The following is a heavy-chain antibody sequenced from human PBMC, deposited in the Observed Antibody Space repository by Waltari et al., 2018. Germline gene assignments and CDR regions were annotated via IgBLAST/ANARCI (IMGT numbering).Heavy chain of an antibody. D-gene: IGHD6-6*01. V-gene: IGHV3-30*03. CDR3: ARDHSSSSGGFDY. J-gene: IGHJ4*02. CDR1: GFTFSSYG. CDR2: ISYDGSNK. Sequence: QVQLVESGGGVVQPGRSLRLSCAASGFTFSSYGMHWVRQAPGKGLEWVAVISYDGSNKYYADSVKGRFTISRDNSKNTLYLQMNSLRAEDTAVYYCARDHSSSSGGFDYWGQGTLVTVSS.